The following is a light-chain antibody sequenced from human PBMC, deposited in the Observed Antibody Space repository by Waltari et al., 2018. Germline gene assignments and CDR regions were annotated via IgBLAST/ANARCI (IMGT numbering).Light chain of an antibody. J-gene: IGLJ3*02. Sequence: QSALTQPASVSGSPGQSITISCTGTSSDIGAFKHVSWYQQHPGQAPRLIIFEVSDRPSGVSTRFSGSKSGNTASLTISGLQAEDEADYYCLSFTSSSTWVFGGGTKLTVL. CDR2: EVS. V-gene: IGLV2-14*01. CDR1: SSDIGAFKH. CDR3: LSFTSSSTWV.